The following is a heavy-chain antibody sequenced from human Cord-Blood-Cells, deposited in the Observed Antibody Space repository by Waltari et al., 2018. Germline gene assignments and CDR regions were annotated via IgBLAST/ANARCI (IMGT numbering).Heavy chain of an antibody. D-gene: IGHD3-22*01. J-gene: IGHJ4*02. CDR1: GGSFSGYY. V-gene: IGHV4-34*01. CDR3: ARGRGNDSSGYYYVDY. Sequence: QVQLQQWGAGLLKPSETLSLTCAVYGGSFSGYYWSWIRQPPGKGLEWIGEINHSGRTNYNPSLKSRVTISVDTSKNQFSLKLSSVTAADTALYYCARGRGNDSSGYYYVDYWGQGTLVTVSS. CDR2: INHSGRT.